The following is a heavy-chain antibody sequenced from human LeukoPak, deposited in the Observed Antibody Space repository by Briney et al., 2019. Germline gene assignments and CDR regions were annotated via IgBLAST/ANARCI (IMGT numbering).Heavy chain of an antibody. J-gene: IGHJ5*02. V-gene: IGHV3-7*01. Sequence: GGSLRLSCAASGFTFSSYWMSWVRQAPGKGLEWVASIKQDGSEKYYVDSVKGRFTISRDNAKNSLYLQMNSLRAEDTALYYCARAPDEGWFDPWGQGTLVTVSS. CDR2: IKQDGSEK. CDR3: ARAPDEGWFDP. CDR1: GFTFSSYW.